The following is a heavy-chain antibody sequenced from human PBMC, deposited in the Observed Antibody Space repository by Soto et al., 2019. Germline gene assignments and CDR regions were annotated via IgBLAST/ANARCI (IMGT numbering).Heavy chain of an antibody. D-gene: IGHD3-10*02. CDR1: GFTFSSYA. CDR3: ASNMVFGEYGMDV. J-gene: IGHJ6*02. V-gene: IGHV3-23*01. Sequence: EVQLLESGGGLVQPGGSLRLSCAASGFTFSSYAMSWVRQAPGKGLEWVSAISGSAGSIYYADSVKGRFTISRDNSKNALYLQRSSLRADDTAVYYCASNMVFGEYGMDVWGQGTTVTVSS. CDR2: ISGSAGSI.